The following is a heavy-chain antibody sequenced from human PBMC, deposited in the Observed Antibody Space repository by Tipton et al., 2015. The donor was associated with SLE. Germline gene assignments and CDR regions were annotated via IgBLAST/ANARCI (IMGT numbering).Heavy chain of an antibody. CDR2: INHSGST. CDR3: ARGEGGGYSGYGLGY. Sequence: LRLSCTVSGGSISSYYWSWIRQPPGKGLEWIGEINHSGSTNYNPSLKSRVTISVDTSKNQCSLKLSSVTAADTAVYYCARGEGGGYSGYGLGYWGQGTLVTVSS. V-gene: IGHV4-34*01. D-gene: IGHD5-12*01. J-gene: IGHJ4*02. CDR1: GGSISSYY.